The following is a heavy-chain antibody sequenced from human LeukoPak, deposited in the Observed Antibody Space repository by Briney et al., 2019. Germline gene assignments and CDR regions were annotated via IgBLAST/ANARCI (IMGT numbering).Heavy chain of an antibody. CDR3: ARGGKATVVTM. Sequence: SETLSLTCTVSGGSINSYYWSWIRQPAGKGLEWIGRIYSSGSTNYNPSLKSRVSMSVDTSKNQSSLKLTSVTAADTAVYYCARGGKATVVTMWGQGILVTVSS. J-gene: IGHJ4*02. CDR2: IYSSGST. D-gene: IGHD4-23*01. V-gene: IGHV4-4*07. CDR1: GGSINSYY.